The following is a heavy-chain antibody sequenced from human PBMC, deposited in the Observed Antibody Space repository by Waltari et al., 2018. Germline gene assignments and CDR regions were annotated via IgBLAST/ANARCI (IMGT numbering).Heavy chain of an antibody. V-gene: IGHV1-69*01. CDR3: ARDSPTVAHRTDYYYYGMDV. J-gene: IGHJ6*02. Sequence: QVQLVQSGAEVKKPGSSVTVSCKASGGTFSSYAISWVRQAPGQGLGWMGGIIPSFGTANYAQKFQGRVTITADESTSTAYMELSSLRSEDTAVYYCARDSPTVAHRTDYYYYGMDVWGQGTTVTVSS. CDR2: IIPSFGTA. D-gene: IGHD4-17*01. CDR1: GGTFSSYA.